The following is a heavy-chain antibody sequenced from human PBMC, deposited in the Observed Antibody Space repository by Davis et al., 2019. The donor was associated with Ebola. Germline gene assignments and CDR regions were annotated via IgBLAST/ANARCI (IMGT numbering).Heavy chain of an antibody. D-gene: IGHD3-22*01. CDR2: IIPIFGTA. J-gene: IGHJ4*02. V-gene: IGHV1-69*13. Sequence: SVKVSCKASGGTFSSYAISWVRQAPGQGLEWMGGIIPIFGTANYAQKFQGRVTITADESTSTAYMELSSLRSEDTAVYYCARAVTTYYYDSSGYLDYWGQGTPVTVSS. CDR1: GGTFSSYA. CDR3: ARAVTTYYYDSSGYLDY.